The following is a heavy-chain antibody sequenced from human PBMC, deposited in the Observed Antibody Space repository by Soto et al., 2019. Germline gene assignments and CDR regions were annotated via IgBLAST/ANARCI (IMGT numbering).Heavy chain of an antibody. Sequence: ASVKVSCKASGYTFTSYDINWVRQATGQGLEWMGWMNPNSGNTGYAQKFQGRVTMTRNTSISTAYMELSSLRSEDTAVYYCALPNILTVYYSYYYSYYMDVGGKGPRVPVP. CDR1: GYTFTSYD. CDR2: MNPNSGNT. CDR3: ALPNILTVYYSYYYSYYMDV. D-gene: IGHD3-9*01. J-gene: IGHJ6*03. V-gene: IGHV1-8*01.